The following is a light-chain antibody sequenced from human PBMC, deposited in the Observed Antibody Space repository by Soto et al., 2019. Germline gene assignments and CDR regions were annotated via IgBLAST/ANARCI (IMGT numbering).Light chain of an antibody. CDR2: GAS. CDR1: QIVNFNY. CDR3: QRCGSLPYT. J-gene: IGKJ2*01. Sequence: ENVLTKSPGTLSLAPGERATLSCRASQIVNFNYLDWYQHKPGQAPSLLIYGASRRAAALPDPFSGSGSGTDCTLSISRLEPEDLALYQCQRCGSLPYTFGQGNKLEI. V-gene: IGKV3-20*01.